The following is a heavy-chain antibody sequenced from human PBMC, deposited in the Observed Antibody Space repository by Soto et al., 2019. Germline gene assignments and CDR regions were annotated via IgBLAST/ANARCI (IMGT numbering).Heavy chain of an antibody. D-gene: IGHD5-18*01. CDR2: IIPIFGTA. Sequence: SVKVSCKASGGTFSSYAISWVRQAPGQGLEWMGGIIPIFGTANYAQKFQGRVTITADESTSTAYMELSSLRSEDTAVYYCARDSKDTAMVTLVYYHGMDVWGQGTTVTVSS. CDR1: GGTFSSYA. CDR3: ARDSKDTAMVTLVYYHGMDV. J-gene: IGHJ6*02. V-gene: IGHV1-69*13.